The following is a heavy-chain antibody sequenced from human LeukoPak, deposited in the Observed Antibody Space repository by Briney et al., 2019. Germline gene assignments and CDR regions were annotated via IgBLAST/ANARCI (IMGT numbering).Heavy chain of an antibody. J-gene: IGHJ5*02. Sequence: PGGSLRLSCAASGFTVSNNYMNWIRQAPGKGLEWVSVIYSGGSTRYADSVKGRFTISRDNSKNTLYLQMNSLRAEDTAVYYCARGYCSSNTCQIDPWGQGTLVTVSS. CDR2: IYSGGST. V-gene: IGHV3-53*01. CDR3: ARGYCSSNTCQIDP. CDR1: GFTVSNNY. D-gene: IGHD2-2*01.